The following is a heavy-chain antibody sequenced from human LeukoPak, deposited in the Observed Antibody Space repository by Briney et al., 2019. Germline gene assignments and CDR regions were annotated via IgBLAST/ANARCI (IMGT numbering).Heavy chain of an antibody. Sequence: GGSLRLSCAASGFTFSSYSVNWVRQAPGKGLEWVSSISSSSSYIYYADSVKGRFTISRDNAKNSLYLQMNSLRAEDTAVYYCARDRNSGYDSSFDYWGQGTLVTVSS. J-gene: IGHJ4*02. V-gene: IGHV3-21*01. CDR3: ARDRNSGYDSSFDY. CDR1: GFTFSSYS. CDR2: ISSSSSYI. D-gene: IGHD5-12*01.